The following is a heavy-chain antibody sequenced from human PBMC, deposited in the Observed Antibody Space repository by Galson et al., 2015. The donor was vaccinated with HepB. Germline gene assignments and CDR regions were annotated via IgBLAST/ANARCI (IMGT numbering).Heavy chain of an antibody. D-gene: IGHD3-22*01. CDR1: GFSFSSYF. CDR3: ARAAYYDDTYGFYSLDY. Sequence: SLRLSCAASGFSFSSYFMHWVRQAPGKGLEWVAIISYNRNNYYYADSVKGRFTISRDNSKSTLYLQMNSLRAEDTAVYYCARAAYYDDTYGFYSLDYWGQGTLVTVSS. J-gene: IGHJ4*02. V-gene: IGHV3-30-3*01. CDR2: ISYNRNNY.